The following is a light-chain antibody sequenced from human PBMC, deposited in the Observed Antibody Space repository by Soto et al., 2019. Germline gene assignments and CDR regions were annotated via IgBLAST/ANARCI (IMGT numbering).Light chain of an antibody. CDR2: EVS. CDR3: ISYTGSSTSYV. V-gene: IGLV2-14*01. Sequence: SVSGSPGRSITISCSGTSSDVGSYDHVAWYQQFPGKTPKLMIYEVSNRPSGVSSRFSGSKSGNTASLTISGLQAEDEADYYCISYTGSSTSYVFGSGTKVTVL. CDR1: SSDVGSYDH. J-gene: IGLJ1*01.